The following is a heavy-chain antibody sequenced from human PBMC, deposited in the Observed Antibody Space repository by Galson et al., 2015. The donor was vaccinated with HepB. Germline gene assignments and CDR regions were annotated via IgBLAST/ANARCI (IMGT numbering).Heavy chain of an antibody. CDR1: GDSVSSNSAA. J-gene: IGHJ3*02. D-gene: IGHD6-13*01. Sequence: CAISGDSVSSNSAAWNWIRQSPSRGLEWLGRTYYRSKWYNDYAVSVKSRITINPDTSKNQFSLQLNSLTPEDTAVYYCAVTSIAAAGDDASEIWGQGTMVTVSS. CDR3: AVTSIAAAGDDASEI. CDR2: TYYRSKWYN. V-gene: IGHV6-1*01.